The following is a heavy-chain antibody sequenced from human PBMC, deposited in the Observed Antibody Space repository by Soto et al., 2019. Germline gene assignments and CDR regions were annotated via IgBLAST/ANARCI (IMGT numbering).Heavy chain of an antibody. CDR1: GFAFSDYA. V-gene: IGHV3-23*01. J-gene: IGHJ4*02. Sequence: EVHLLESGGGLVQPGGSRRLSCSASGFAFSDYAMTWVRQAPGKGLEWVSDISDGDGATHYADSVKGRFTISRDDSKNTLYLQMDSLRAEDAAVYYCAKGRTFFDFWGQGTLGTVSS. D-gene: IGHD3-16*01. CDR2: ISDGDGAT. CDR3: AKGRTFFDF.